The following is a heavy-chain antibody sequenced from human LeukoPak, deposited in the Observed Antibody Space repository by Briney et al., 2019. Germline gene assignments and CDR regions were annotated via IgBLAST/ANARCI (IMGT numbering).Heavy chain of an antibody. J-gene: IGHJ4*02. V-gene: IGHV3-23*01. CDR1: GFTFSSYG. CDR2: ISGSGGST. Sequence: GGTLRLSCAASGFTFSSYGMSWVRQAPGKGLEWVSAISGSGGSTYYADSVKGRFTISRDNSKNTLYLQMNSLRAEDTAVYYCANGQLATPFDYWGQGTLVTVSS. D-gene: IGHD6-13*01. CDR3: ANGQLATPFDY.